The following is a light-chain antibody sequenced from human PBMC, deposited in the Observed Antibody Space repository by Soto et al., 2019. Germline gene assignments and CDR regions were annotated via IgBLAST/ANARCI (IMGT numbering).Light chain of an antibody. CDR2: GAS. CDR3: QQRSNWPLT. J-gene: IGKJ4*01. V-gene: IGKV3D-20*02. CDR1: QSISNNY. Sequence: VMTQSPGTLSVSPGERATLSCRASQSISNNYLAWYQQKPGQAPRLLIYGASNRATGIPDRFSGSGSGTDFTLTISSLEPEDFAVYYCQQRSNWPLTFGGGTKVDIK.